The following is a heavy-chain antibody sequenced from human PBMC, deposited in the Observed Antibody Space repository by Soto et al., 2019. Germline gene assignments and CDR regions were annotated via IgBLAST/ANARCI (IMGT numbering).Heavy chain of an antibody. CDR3: ARDPVDQTRGAVAVKDAFDI. V-gene: IGHV4-30-4*01. J-gene: IGHJ3*02. CDR2: IYYSGST. CDR1: GGSISSGDYY. D-gene: IGHD6-19*01. Sequence: SETLSLTCTVSGGSISSGDYYWSWIRQPPGKGLEWIGYIYYSGSTYYNPSLKSRVTISVDTSKNQFSLKLSSVTAADTAVYYCARDPVDQTRGAVAVKDAFDIWGQRTMVTVSS.